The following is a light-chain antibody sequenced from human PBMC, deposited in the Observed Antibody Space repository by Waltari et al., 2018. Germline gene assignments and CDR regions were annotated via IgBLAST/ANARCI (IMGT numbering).Light chain of an antibody. V-gene: IGLV3-21*03. CDR3: QVWDGDADHPV. J-gene: IGLJ2*01. CDR1: DIRDKT. Sequence: YELTQPPSVSVAPGKTAKISCGGHDIRDKTVHWYQQKPGQAPVLVIYDDTARPSGNPKGSPGSDTATLTIARVEAVDEAVYYCQVWDGDADHPVFGGGTKLTVL. CDR2: DDT.